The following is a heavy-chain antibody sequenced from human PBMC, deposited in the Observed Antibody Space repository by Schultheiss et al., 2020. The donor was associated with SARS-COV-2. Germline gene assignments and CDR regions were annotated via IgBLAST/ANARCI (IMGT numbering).Heavy chain of an antibody. Sequence: LSCAGSGFTFSGYSMNWVRQAPGKGLEWIGSIYHSGSTYYNPSLKSRVTISVDTSKNQFSLKLSSVTAADTAVYYCARREVRITIFGVATGWFDPWGQGTLVTVSS. J-gene: IGHJ5*02. CDR2: IYHSGST. CDR1: GFTFSGYS. CDR3: ARREVRITIFGVATGWFDP. D-gene: IGHD3-3*01. V-gene: IGHV4-38-2*01.